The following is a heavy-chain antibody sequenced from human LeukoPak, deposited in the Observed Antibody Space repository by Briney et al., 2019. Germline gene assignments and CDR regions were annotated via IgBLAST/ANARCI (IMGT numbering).Heavy chain of an antibody. CDR2: INPKTGGT. CDR1: GYTFTYYY. Sequence: ASVKVSCKASGYTFTYYYIHWVRQAPGKGLEWMGWINPKTGGTNYAQMFQGRITMTRDTSIRTAYMELSRLISDDTAIYYCATMRCGYETFNYFHSWSQGTLVTVSS. CDR3: ATMRCGYETFNYFHS. J-gene: IGHJ4*02. D-gene: IGHD5-12*01. V-gene: IGHV1-2*02.